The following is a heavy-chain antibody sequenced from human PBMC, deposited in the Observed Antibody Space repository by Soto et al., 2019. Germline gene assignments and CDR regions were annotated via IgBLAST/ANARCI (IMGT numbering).Heavy chain of an antibody. D-gene: IGHD3-9*01. CDR3: ARALSDYDILTGYHIWFDP. CDR2: IYSGGST. CDR1: GFTVSSNY. V-gene: IGHV3-53*02. J-gene: IGHJ5*02. Sequence: EVQLVETGGGLIQPGGSLRLSCAASGFTVSSNYMSWVRQAPGKGLEWVSVIYSGGSTYYADSVKGRFTISRDNSKNTLYLQMNSLRAEDTAVYYCARALSDYDILTGYHIWFDPRGQGTLVTVSS.